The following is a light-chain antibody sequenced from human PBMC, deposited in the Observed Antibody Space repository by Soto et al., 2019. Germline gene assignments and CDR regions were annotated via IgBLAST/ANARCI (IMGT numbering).Light chain of an antibody. V-gene: IGLV2-14*01. Sequence: QSALTQPASVSGSPGQSVTISCTGTSSDVGGYNYVSWYQQHPGKAPKLMIYEVTNRPSGVPDRFSGSKSANTASLTVSGLQAEDEADYYCSSYASSSTRVFGGGTKLTVL. CDR1: SSDVGGYNY. CDR2: EVT. CDR3: SSYASSSTRV. J-gene: IGLJ3*02.